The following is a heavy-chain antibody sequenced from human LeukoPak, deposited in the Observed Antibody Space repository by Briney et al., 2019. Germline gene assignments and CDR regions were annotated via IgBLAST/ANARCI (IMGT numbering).Heavy chain of an antibody. Sequence: ASVKVSCKASGYTFTSYGISWVRQAPGQGLEWMGWISAYNGNTNYAQKFQGRVTMTTDTSTSTAYLERRSLRSYDTAVYYCARAPTTGALNTTGYFQHWGQGTLVTVSS. J-gene: IGHJ1*01. D-gene: IGHD1-1*01. CDR2: ISAYNGNT. CDR3: ARAPTTGALNTTGYFQH. CDR1: GYTFTSYG. V-gene: IGHV1-18*01.